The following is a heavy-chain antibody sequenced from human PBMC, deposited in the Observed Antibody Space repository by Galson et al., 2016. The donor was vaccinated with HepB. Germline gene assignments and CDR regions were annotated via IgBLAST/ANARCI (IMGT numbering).Heavy chain of an antibody. D-gene: IGHD5-18*01. J-gene: IGHJ3*02. CDR2: ISGSYYT. CDR1: GFPFSSYS. V-gene: IGHV3-21*01. CDR3: ETAHGI. Sequence: SLRLSCAASGFPFSSYSMNWVRQAPGKGLEWVSSISGSYYTNYADSVKGRFTISRDNAKNTLYLQMNSLRADDTAMYYCETAHGIWGQGTMVTVSS.